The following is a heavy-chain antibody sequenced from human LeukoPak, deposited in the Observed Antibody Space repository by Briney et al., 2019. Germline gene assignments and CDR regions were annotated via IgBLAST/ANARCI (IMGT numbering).Heavy chain of an antibody. V-gene: IGHV3-23*01. CDR3: AKDGGTVTSYYFDS. D-gene: IGHD4-11*01. CDR2: ISAWGDNT. CDR1: GFTFSAYA. J-gene: IGHJ4*02. Sequence: GGSLRLSCAASGFTFSAYAMSWVRQAAGKGLEWVSGISAWGDNTYSADSVRGRFTISRDNSKNTLYLQMNSLRVEDTAVYYRAKDGGTVTSYYFDSWGLGTLVTVSS.